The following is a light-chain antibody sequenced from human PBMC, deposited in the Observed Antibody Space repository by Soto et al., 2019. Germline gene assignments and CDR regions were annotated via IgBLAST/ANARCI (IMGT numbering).Light chain of an antibody. J-gene: IGKJ5*01. CDR3: QFYGSSLIT. CDR2: GVY. Sequence: IVLTQSPGTLYLSPGETATLSCRASQIIKTFYFGWYQQKPGQSPRLLIYGVYSRATGTPDRFSGSGSGTDFTLTISRLEPEDSEVYYCQFYGSSLITFGQGTRLEIK. V-gene: IGKV3-20*01. CDR1: QIIKTFY.